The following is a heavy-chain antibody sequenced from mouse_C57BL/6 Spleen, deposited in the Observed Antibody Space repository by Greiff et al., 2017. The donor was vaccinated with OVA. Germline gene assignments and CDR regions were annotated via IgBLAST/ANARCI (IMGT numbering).Heavy chain of an antibody. CDR2: FYPGSGSI. CDR1: GYTFTEYT. J-gene: IGHJ3*01. D-gene: IGHD1-1*01. CDR3: ARHEEVFITTVVAPFAY. V-gene: IGHV1-62-2*01. Sequence: LVESGAELVKPGASVKLSCKASGYTFTEYTIHWVKQRSGQGLEWIGWFYPGSGSIKYNEKFKDKATLTADKSSSTVYMELSRLTSEDSAVYFCARHEEVFITTVVAPFAYWGQGTLVTVSA.